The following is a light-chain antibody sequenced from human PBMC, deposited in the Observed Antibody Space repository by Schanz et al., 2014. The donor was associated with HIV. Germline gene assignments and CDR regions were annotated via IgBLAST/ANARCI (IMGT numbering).Light chain of an antibody. J-gene: IGKJ5*01. Sequence: AIRMTQSPSSFSASTGDRVTITCRASQDISSHLAWYQQNPGKAPKVLIYGTSYLETGVPSRFSGSGSETDFTLTISSLQPEDFASYFCQQSYSAPAITFGQGTRLEMK. CDR3: QQSYSAPAIT. CDR2: GTS. V-gene: IGKV1-8*01. CDR1: QDISSH.